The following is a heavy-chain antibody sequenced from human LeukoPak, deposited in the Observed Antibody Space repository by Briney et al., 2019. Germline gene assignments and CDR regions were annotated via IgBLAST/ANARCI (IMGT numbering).Heavy chain of an antibody. CDR1: GYSFTSYW. CDR3: ARHIGTTPYYYYMDV. CDR2: IYPGDSDT. D-gene: IGHD1-7*01. J-gene: IGHJ6*03. V-gene: IGHV5-51*01. Sequence: GESLKISCKGSGYSFTSYWIGWVRQMPGKGLEWMGIIYPGDSDTRYSPSFQGQVTISADESISTAYLQWSSLKASDTAMYYCARHIGTTPYYYYMDVWGKGTTVTVSS.